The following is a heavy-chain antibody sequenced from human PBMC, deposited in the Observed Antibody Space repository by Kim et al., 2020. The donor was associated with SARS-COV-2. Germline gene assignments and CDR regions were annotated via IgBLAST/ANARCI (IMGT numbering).Heavy chain of an antibody. D-gene: IGHD3-16*02. CDR3: ASALGH. J-gene: IGHJ4*02. V-gene: IGHV4-4*07. Sequence: YTSGQTNYNPSHQSRVTMSVDMSKNQFSLKLSSVTAADTAVYYCASALGHWGQGTLVTVSS. CDR2: YTSGQT.